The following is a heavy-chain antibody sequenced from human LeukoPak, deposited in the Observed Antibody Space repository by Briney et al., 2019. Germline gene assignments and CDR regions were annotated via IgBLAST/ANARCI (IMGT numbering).Heavy chain of an antibody. V-gene: IGHV3-30*02. Sequence: GGSLRLSCAASGFTFSSYGMRWVRQAPGKGLEWVAFIRYDGSNKYYADSVKGRFTISRDNSKNTLYLQMNSLRAEDTAVYYCAKDPNSSGYYYPSDVWGKGTTVTVSS. CDR2: IRYDGSNK. CDR3: AKDPNSSGYYYPSDV. D-gene: IGHD3-22*01. J-gene: IGHJ6*04. CDR1: GFTFSSYG.